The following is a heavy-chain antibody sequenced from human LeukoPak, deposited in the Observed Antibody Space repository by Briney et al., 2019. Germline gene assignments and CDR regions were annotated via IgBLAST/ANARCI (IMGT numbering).Heavy chain of an antibody. V-gene: IGHV3-21*01. CDR2: ISSSSSYI. CDR1: GFTFDDYA. J-gene: IGHJ4*02. CDR3: AKDTKNAIDY. D-gene: IGHD1-1*01. Sequence: GGSLRLSCAASGFTFDDYAMHWVRQAPGKGLEWVSSISSSSSYIYYADSVKGRFTISRDNSKNTLYLQMNSLRAEDTAVYYCAKDTKNAIDYWGQGTLVTVSS.